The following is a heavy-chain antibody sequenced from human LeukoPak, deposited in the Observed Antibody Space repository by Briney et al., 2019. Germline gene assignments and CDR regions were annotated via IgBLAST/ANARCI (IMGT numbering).Heavy chain of an antibody. D-gene: IGHD3-3*01. V-gene: IGHV1-18*01. CDR1: GYTLTSYG. J-gene: IGHJ6*02. Sequence: GASVKVSCKASGYTLTSYGISWVRQAPGQGLEWMGWISAYNGNTNYAQKLQGRVTMTTDTSTSTAYMELRSLRSDDTAVYYCARTIYDFWSGYYGDYYYAMDVWGQGTTVTVSS. CDR3: ARTIYDFWSGYYGDYYYAMDV. CDR2: ISAYNGNT.